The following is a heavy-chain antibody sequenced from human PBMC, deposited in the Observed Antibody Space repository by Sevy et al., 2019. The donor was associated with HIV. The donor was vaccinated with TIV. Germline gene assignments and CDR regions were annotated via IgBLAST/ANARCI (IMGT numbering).Heavy chain of an antibody. J-gene: IGHJ4*02. CDR1: GFTLSDYH. V-gene: IGHV3-11*01. CDR2: MSSSG. Sequence: GESLKISCAASGFTLSDYHMSWIRQAPGKGPEWVSYMSSSGYYADSVKGRFTISRDNAKNSVYLQMNSLRAEDTAVYYCARTPNYGSGSYLRGPFDYWGQGTLVTVSS. D-gene: IGHD3-10*01. CDR3: ARTPNYGSGSYLRGPFDY.